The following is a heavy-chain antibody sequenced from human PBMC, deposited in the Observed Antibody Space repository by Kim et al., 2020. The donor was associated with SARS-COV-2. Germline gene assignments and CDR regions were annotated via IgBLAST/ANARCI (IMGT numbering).Heavy chain of an antibody. CDR2: IYPNSGGT. J-gene: IGHJ3*02. Sequence: ASVKVSCKASGYTFTGYYMHWVRQAPGQGLEWMGWIYPNSGGTNYAQKFQGRVTMTRDTSISTAYMELSRLRSDDTAVYYCARSSGHIVVVGAFDIWGQGTMVTVSS. D-gene: IGHD2-2*01. CDR1: GYTFTGYY. V-gene: IGHV1-2*02. CDR3: ARSSGHIVVVGAFDI.